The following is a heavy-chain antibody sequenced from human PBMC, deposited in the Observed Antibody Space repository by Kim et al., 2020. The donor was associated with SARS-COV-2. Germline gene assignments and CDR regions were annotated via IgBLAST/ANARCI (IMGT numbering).Heavy chain of an antibody. CDR3: ARCCGVAAGDWFDP. D-gene: IGHD6-13*01. CDR2: INHSGST. CDR1: GGSFSGYY. Sequence: SETLSLTCAVYGGSFSGYYWSWIRQPPGKGLEWIGEINHSGSTNYNPSLKSRVTISVDTSKNQFSLKLSSVTAADTAVYYCARCCGVAAGDWFDPWGQGTLVTVSS. J-gene: IGHJ5*02. V-gene: IGHV4-34*01.